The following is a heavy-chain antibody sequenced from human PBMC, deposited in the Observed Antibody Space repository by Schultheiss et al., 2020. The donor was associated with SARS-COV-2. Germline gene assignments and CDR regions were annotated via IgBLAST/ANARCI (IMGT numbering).Heavy chain of an antibody. CDR2: ISYDGSNK. J-gene: IGHJ6*02. D-gene: IGHD6-19*01. V-gene: IGHV3-30*04. CDR1: GFTFSSYE. Sequence: GESLKISCAASGFTFSSYEMNWVRQAPGKGLEWVAVISYDGSNKYYADSVKGRFTISRDNSKNTLYLQMNSLRAEDTAVYYCAKDLAAVADPVYYYYYGMDVWGQGTTVTVSS. CDR3: AKDLAAVADPVYYYYYGMDV.